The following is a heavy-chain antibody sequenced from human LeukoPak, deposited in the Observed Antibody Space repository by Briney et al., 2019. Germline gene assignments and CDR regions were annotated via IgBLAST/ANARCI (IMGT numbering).Heavy chain of an antibody. J-gene: IGHJ6*02. CDR3: ARDQGNGMDV. Sequence: PSETLSLTCTVSGGSISSYYWSWIRQPPGKGLEWIGYIYYSGSTNYNPSLKSRVTISVDTSKNQFSLNLSSVTAADTAVYYCARDQGNGMDVWGQGTTVTVSS. CDR1: GGSISSYY. V-gene: IGHV4-59*01. CDR2: IYYSGST.